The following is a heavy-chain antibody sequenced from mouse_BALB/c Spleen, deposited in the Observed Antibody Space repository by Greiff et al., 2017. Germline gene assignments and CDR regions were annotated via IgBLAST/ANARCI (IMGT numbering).Heavy chain of an antibody. Sequence: QVQLQQSGAELARPGASVKLSCKASGYTFTSYWMQWVKQRPGQGLEWIGAIYPGDGDTRYTQKFKGKATLTADKSSSTAYMQLSSLASEDSAVYYCARDSGFDYDGAWFAYWGQGTLVTVSA. CDR1: GYTFTSYW. J-gene: IGHJ3*01. CDR3: ARDSGFDYDGAWFAY. CDR2: IYPGDGDT. D-gene: IGHD2-4*01. V-gene: IGHV1-87*01.